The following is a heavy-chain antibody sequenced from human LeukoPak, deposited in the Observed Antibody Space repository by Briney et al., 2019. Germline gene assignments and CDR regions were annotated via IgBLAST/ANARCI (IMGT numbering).Heavy chain of an antibody. CDR1: GFAFSSYD. J-gene: IGHJ4*02. CDR3: ARGDSFDY. CDR2: ISSRSSYI. D-gene: IGHD3/OR15-3a*01. V-gene: IGHV3-21*01. Sequence: GGSLRLSCAASGFAFSSYDMNWVRQAPGKGLEWVSSISSRSSYIYYADSVKARFTISRDNAKNSLYLQMNSLRAEDTGVYYCARGDSFDYWGQGTLVTVSS.